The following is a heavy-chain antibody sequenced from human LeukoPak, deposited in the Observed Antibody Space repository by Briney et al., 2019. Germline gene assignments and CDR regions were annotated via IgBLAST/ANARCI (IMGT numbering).Heavy chain of an antibody. CDR3: ARAAYSSSWYGGAYYYYYYMDV. CDR1: GGSISSGGYS. V-gene: IGHV4-30-4*07. CDR2: IYYSGST. J-gene: IGHJ6*03. Sequence: SETLSLTCAVSGGSISSGGYSWSWIRQPPGKGLEWIGYIYYSGSTYYNPSLKSRVTISVDTSKNQFSLKLSSVTAADTAVYYCARAAYSSSWYGGAYYYYYYMDVWGKGTTVTVSS. D-gene: IGHD6-13*01.